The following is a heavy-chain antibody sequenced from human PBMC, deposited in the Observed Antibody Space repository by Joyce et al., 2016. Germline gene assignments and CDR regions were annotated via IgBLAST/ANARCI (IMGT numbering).Heavy chain of an antibody. J-gene: IGHJ4*02. CDR1: GYTFYNHA. CDR2: INAGNGKT. CDR3: ARDRQLVYDY. Sequence: QVHLVQSGAEVKKPGASVRLSCRASGYTFYNHAIHWVRQAPGQRLEWVGWINAGNGKTKYSQKLQGRVTITRDTSASTAYLELSSLISKDSAVYFCARDRQLVYDYWGPGTLVTVSS. D-gene: IGHD6-6*01. V-gene: IGHV1-3*01.